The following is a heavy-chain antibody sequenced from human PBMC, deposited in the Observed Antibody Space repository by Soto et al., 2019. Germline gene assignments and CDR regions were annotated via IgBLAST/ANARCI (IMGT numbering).Heavy chain of an antibody. D-gene: IGHD1-1*01. CDR1: GGSISSSSYY. CDR2: IYYSGST. J-gene: IGHJ4*02. Sequence: SETLSLTCTVSGGSISSSSYYWSWIRQHPGKGLEWIGYIYYSGSTYYNPSLKSRVTISVDTSKNQFSLKLSSVTAADTAVYYCVREIIQERTVSTGPGGKETLPTLSS. V-gene: IGHV4-31*03. CDR3: VREIIQERTVSTGP.